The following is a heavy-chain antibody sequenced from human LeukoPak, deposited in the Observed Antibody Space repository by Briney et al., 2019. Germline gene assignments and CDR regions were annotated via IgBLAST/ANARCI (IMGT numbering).Heavy chain of an antibody. CDR3: ARERDGRFFDY. J-gene: IGHJ4*02. CDR2: INQEGSEK. CDR1: GLTFRSFW. V-gene: IGHV3-7*01. Sequence: GGSLRLSCAVSGLTFRSFWMGWVRQAPGKGLEWVANINQEGSEKYFVDSVKGRFTISRDNAKNSLHLQMNTLTAEDTAVYYCARERDGRFFDYWGQGTLVTVSS. D-gene: IGHD5-24*01.